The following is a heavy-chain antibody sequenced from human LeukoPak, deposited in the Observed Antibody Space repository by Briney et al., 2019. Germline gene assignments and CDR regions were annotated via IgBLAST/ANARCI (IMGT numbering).Heavy chain of an antibody. CDR1: GGSISSGGYY. Sequence: PSETLSLTCTVSGGSISSGGYYWSWIRQHPGKGLEWIGYIYYGGSTYYNPSLKSRVTISVDTSKNQFSLKLSSVTAADTAVYYRARWILGGYCSSTSCYYFDYWGQGTLVTVSS. V-gene: IGHV4-31*03. J-gene: IGHJ4*02. CDR2: IYYGGST. CDR3: ARWILGGYCSSTSCYYFDY. D-gene: IGHD2-2*01.